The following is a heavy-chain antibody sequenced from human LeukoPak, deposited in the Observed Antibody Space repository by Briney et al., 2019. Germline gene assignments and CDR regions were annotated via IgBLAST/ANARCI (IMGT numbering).Heavy chain of an antibody. CDR2: IYSGGGT. CDR1: GFTVSNNY. Sequence: GGSLRLSCAASGFTVSNNYMSWVRQAPGKGLEWVSVIYSGGGTYYADSVEGGFTISRDNSKNTLYLQMNNLRAEDTAVYYCARDSSGPLYWGQGTLVTVSS. D-gene: IGHD6-19*01. J-gene: IGHJ4*02. V-gene: IGHV3-66*01. CDR3: ARDSSGPLY.